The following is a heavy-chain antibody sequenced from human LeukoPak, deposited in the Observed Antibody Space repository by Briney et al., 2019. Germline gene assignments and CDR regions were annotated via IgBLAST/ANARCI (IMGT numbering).Heavy chain of an antibody. J-gene: IGHJ4*02. Sequence: GGSLRLSCAASGFTFSSFVMSWVRQAPGKGLEWVSGISGSGDSTYYADSMRGRITISRDNAKNTLYLQMNSLRAEDTAVYYCARGEYGSGSYHIDYWGQGTLVTVSS. CDR1: GFTFSSFV. CDR3: ARGEYGSGSYHIDY. D-gene: IGHD3-10*01. CDR2: ISGSGDST. V-gene: IGHV3-23*01.